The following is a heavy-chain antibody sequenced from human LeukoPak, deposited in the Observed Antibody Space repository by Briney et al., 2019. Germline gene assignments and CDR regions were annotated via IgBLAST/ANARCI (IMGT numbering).Heavy chain of an antibody. CDR3: ARGEEDYHYYMDV. V-gene: IGHV4-39*07. J-gene: IGHJ6*03. D-gene: IGHD1-26*01. CDR1: GGFINSSSYY. Sequence: SETLSLTCTVSGGFINSSSYYWGWIRQPPGKGLEWIGSIYRSGSTDYNPSLKSRVTISVDTSKNQFSLRLRSVTAADTAVYYCARGEEDYHYYMDVWGKGTTVIVSS. CDR2: IYRSGST.